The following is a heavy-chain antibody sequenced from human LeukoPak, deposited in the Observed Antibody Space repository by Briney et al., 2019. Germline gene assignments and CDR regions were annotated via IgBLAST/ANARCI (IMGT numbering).Heavy chain of an antibody. CDR2: IYYSGST. CDR1: GGSISSSSYY. Sequence: LETLSLTCTVSGGSISSSSYYWGWIRQPPGKGLEWIGSIYYSGSTYYNPSLKSRVTISVDTSKNQFSLNLSSVTAADTAVYYCARLYYDSSGYYQICYFDYWGQGTLVTVSS. V-gene: IGHV4-39*01. CDR3: ARLYYDSSGYYQICYFDY. D-gene: IGHD3-22*01. J-gene: IGHJ4*02.